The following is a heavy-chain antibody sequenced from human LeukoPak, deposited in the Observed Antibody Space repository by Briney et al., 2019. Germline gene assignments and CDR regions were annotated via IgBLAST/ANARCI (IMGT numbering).Heavy chain of an antibody. J-gene: IGHJ4*02. CDR2: INHSGST. D-gene: IGHD7-27*01. Sequence: SETLSLTCAVYGGSFSGYYWSWIRQPPGKGLEWIGEINHSGSTDYNPSLKSRVTISVDTSKNQFSLKLSSVTAADTAVYYCARDHFGSLALTGEWVDYWGQGTLVTVSS. CDR3: ARDHFGSLALTGEWVDY. CDR1: GGSFSGYY. V-gene: IGHV4-34*01.